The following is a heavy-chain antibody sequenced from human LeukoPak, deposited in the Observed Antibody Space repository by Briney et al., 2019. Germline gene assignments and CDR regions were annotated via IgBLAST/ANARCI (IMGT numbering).Heavy chain of an antibody. D-gene: IGHD5-12*01. CDR1: GFTFSSYW. V-gene: IGHV3-7*03. J-gene: IGHJ4*02. Sequence: GGSLRLSCAASGFTFSSYWMSWVRQAPGKGLEWVANIKQDGSEKYYVDSVKGRLTISRDNAKNSLYLQMNSLRAEDTAVYYCARARTRGYSGYGEGYWGQGTLVTVSS. CDR2: IKQDGSEK. CDR3: ARARTRGYSGYGEGY.